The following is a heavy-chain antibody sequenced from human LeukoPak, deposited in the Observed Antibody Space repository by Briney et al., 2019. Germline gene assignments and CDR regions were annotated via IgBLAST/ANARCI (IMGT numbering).Heavy chain of an antibody. Sequence: PSETLSLTCTVSGGSISSGDYYWSWIRQPPGKGLEWIGYIFYSGSTYYNPSLKSRVTISVDTSKDQFSLKLSSVTPADTAVYYCAREDFGVVIPYFDYWGQGTLVTVSS. V-gene: IGHV4-30-4*01. CDR2: IFYSGST. CDR3: AREDFGVVIPYFDY. CDR1: GGSISSGDYY. J-gene: IGHJ4*02. D-gene: IGHD3-3*01.